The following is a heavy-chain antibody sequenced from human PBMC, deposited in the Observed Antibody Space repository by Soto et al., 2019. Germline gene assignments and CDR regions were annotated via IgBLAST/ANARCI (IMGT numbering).Heavy chain of an antibody. J-gene: IGHJ4*02. V-gene: IGHV3-30*18. Sequence: PGGSLRLSCAASGFTFSRYGMHRVRQAPGKGLEWVAVISYDGSNKYYADSVKGRFTISRDNSKNTLYLQMNSLRAEDTAVYYCAKDRAAGMQQLILFDYWGQGTLVTVSS. CDR2: ISYDGSNK. CDR1: GFTFSRYG. CDR3: AKDRAAGMQQLILFDY. D-gene: IGHD6-6*01.